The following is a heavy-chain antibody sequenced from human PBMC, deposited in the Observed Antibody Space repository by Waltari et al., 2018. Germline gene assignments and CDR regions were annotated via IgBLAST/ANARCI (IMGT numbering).Heavy chain of an antibody. CDR2: MDYSGRT. CDR1: GGSISSSSYY. CDR3: AKASGGYCSGGSCYWDYYYYYMDV. D-gene: IGHD2-15*01. Sequence: QLQLQESGPGLVKPPETLSLTCTVSGGSISSSSYYWGWIRQPPEKGLEWVASMDYSGRTYYNPSLKSRVTISVDTSKNQCSLEVRSVTAADTAVYYCAKASGGYCSGGSCYWDYYYYYMDVWGKGTTVTVSS. J-gene: IGHJ6*03. V-gene: IGHV4-39*07.